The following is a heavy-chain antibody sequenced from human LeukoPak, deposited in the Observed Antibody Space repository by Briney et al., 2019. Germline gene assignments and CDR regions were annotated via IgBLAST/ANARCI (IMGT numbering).Heavy chain of an antibody. CDR2: INHSGST. Sequence: SETLSLTCAVYGGSFSGYYWSWIRQPPGKGLEWIGEINHSGSTNYNPSLKSRVTMSVDTSKNQISLKLKSVTAADTAVYYCARDSGTSGEVKFDPWGQGALVTVSS. J-gene: IGHJ5*02. CDR3: ARDSGTSGEVKFDP. CDR1: GGSFSGYY. D-gene: IGHD3-10*01. V-gene: IGHV4-34*01.